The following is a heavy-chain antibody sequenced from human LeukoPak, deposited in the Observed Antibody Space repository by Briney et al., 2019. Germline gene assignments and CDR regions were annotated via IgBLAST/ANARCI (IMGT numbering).Heavy chain of an antibody. J-gene: IGHJ1*01. CDR1: GFTLSRHW. CDR2: IKQDGSER. CDR3: VIEYCSGGSCYSEYFHH. D-gene: IGHD2-15*01. V-gene: IGHV3-7*02. Sequence: GGSLRLSCAASGFTLSRHWMYWVRQAPGKGLEWVANIKQDGSERFYVDSVKGRFTISRDNAKNTLYLQMNSLRAEDTAVYYCVIEYCSGGSCYSEYFHHWGQGALVTVSS.